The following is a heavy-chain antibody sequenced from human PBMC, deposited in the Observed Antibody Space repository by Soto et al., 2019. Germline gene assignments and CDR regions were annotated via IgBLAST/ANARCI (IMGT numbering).Heavy chain of an antibody. J-gene: IGHJ5*02. CDR1: GGSITSHY. V-gene: IGHV4-59*11. Sequence: SETLSLTCSVSGGSITSHYCSWFRQPPGKGLEWIGYIHHSGSTSYNPSLNSRVTMSVDTSKSQFSLKVSSVTAADTAVYYCARESVVTAISSWGQGTLVTVSS. CDR3: ARESVVTAISS. D-gene: IGHD2-21*02. CDR2: IHHSGST.